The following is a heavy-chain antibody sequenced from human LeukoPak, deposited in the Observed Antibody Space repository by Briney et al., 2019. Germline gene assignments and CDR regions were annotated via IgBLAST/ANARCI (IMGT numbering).Heavy chain of an antibody. CDR1: GFIFSSYS. Sequence: GGSLRLSCAASGFIFSSYSMNWVRQAPGKGLEWVSSISTSSSYIYYADSVKGRFTISRDNARNSLYLQMNSLRAEDTAVYYCARDRWLQSEDYYMDVWGKGTTVTISS. CDR3: ARDRWLQSEDYYMDV. V-gene: IGHV3-21*01. CDR2: ISTSSSYI. J-gene: IGHJ6*03. D-gene: IGHD5-24*01.